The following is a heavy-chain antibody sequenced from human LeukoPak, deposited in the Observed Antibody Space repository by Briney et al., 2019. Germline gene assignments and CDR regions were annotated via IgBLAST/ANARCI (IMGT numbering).Heavy chain of an antibody. CDR2: ISTNGGST. V-gene: IGHV3-64*01. CDR3: ATAGVAAAGGFDN. J-gene: IGHJ4*02. D-gene: IGHD6-13*01. Sequence: GGSLRLSCAASGFTFSRYALHWVRQAPGKGLEYVSSISTNGGSTYYANSVKGRFTISRDNAKNSLYLEMNSLRAEDTAVYFCATAGVAAAGGFDNWGQGTLVTVSS. CDR1: GFTFSRYA.